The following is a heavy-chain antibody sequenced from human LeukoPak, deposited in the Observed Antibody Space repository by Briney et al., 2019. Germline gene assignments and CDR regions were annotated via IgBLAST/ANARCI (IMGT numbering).Heavy chain of an antibody. J-gene: IGHJ4*02. Sequence: GGSLRLSCAVSGFNFRDHWMDWVRQAPGKGLQWVGHIKNDGSETYYLDTLKGRFSISRDNTNNALYLQMNSLRVEDTAVYYCVKNDGWFHLAQWGQGTLVTVSS. D-gene: IGHD6-19*01. CDR2: IKNDGSET. V-gene: IGHV3-7*03. CDR1: GFNFRDHW. CDR3: VKNDGWFHLAQ.